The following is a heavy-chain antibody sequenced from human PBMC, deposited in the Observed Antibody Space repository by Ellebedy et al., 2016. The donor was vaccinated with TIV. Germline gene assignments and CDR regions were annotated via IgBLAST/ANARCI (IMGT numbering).Heavy chain of an antibody. CDR2: IYYSGST. D-gene: IGHD5-12*01. CDR3: ARRRLSGSILDY. CDR1: GGSISSYY. J-gene: IGHJ4*02. Sequence: SETLSLXCTVSGGSISSYYWSWIRQPPGKGLEWIGSIYYSGSTYYNPSLKSRVTISVDTSKNQFSLKLSSVTAADTAVYYCARRRLSGSILDYWGQGTLVTVSS. V-gene: IGHV4-59*05.